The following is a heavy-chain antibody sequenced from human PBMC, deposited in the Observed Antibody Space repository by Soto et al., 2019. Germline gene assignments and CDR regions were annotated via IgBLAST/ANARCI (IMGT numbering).Heavy chain of an antibody. V-gene: IGHV3-74*01. CDR3: ARGSPYNYGPRESRLADF. D-gene: IGHD5-18*01. CDR2: IKSDGSST. CDR1: GFTFNDYW. Sequence: EVQLVESGGGLVQPGGSLRLSCEASGFTFNDYWMHWVRQVPGKGLVWVSRIKSDGSSTSYADSVKGRFTISRDNAKNTLYLQMNSLSDDDSAVYYCARGSPYNYGPRESRLADFWGQGTLVTVSS. J-gene: IGHJ4*02.